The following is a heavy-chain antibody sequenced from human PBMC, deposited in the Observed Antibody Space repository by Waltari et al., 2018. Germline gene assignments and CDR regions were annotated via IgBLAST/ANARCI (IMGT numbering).Heavy chain of an antibody. CDR3: AGNMGATFV. D-gene: IGHD1-26*01. Sequence: EVQLVGSGGGLVQPGGSLRLSCAASGFTFSSYTMNWVRQAPGRGLEWVAYIITSSSTIYYSDSVKGLFTISRDNAKNSLYLQMNSLRDEDTAVYYCAGNMGATFVWGQGTLVTVSS. CDR1: GFTFSSYT. CDR2: IITSSSTI. J-gene: IGHJ4*02. V-gene: IGHV3-48*02.